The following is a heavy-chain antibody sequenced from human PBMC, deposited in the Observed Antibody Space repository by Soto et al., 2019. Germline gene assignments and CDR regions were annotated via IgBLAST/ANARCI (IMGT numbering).Heavy chain of an antibody. J-gene: IGHJ6*02. CDR3: ARGHYGMDV. Sequence: EVQLVESGGGLVQPGGSLTLSCVASGFTFSHHWISWVRQAPGKGLEWVANIKEDGSEKYYMDSVKGRFTISRDNAENSVCLQMNSLRAEDTAVYYCARGHYGMDVWGQGTTVTVSS. CDR2: IKEDGSEK. CDR1: GFTFSHHW. V-gene: IGHV3-7*03.